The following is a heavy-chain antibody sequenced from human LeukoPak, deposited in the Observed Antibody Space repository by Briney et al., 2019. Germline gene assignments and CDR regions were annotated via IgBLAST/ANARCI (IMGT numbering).Heavy chain of an antibody. J-gene: IGHJ4*02. V-gene: IGHV4-34*01. CDR1: GGSFTSYY. CDR3: ARGPYSSDAGY. CDR2: ISHTGHT. D-gene: IGHD6-25*01. Sequence: PSETLSLTCAVYGGSFTSYYWSWIRQPPGKGLEWIGEISHTGHTNYNPSLKSRVTMTVETSKNQLSLILSSVTAADTAVYYCARGPYSSDAGYWGQGTLVTVSS.